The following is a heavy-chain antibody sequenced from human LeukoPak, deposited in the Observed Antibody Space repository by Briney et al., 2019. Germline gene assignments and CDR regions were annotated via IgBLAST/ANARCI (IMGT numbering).Heavy chain of an antibody. CDR2: INSDGSDT. J-gene: IGHJ4*02. CDR1: GFTFSNYW. D-gene: IGHD6-13*01. CDR3: AKRSSSSSSWYVVDY. V-gene: IGHV3-74*01. Sequence: GGSLRLSCATSGFTFSNYWMHWVRQAPGKGLVWVSRINSDGSDTSYADSVKGRFTISRDNAKNTLYLQMNSLRAEDTAVYYCAKRSSSSSSWYVVDYWGQGTLVTVSS.